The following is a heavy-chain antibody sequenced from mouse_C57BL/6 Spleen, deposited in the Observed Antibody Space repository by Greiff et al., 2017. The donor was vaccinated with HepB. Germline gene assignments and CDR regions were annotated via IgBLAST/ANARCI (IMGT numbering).Heavy chain of an antibody. D-gene: IGHD1-1*01. CDR3: AREAQGNYYGSSHYFDY. J-gene: IGHJ2*01. CDR2: IDPSDSET. V-gene: IGHV1-52*01. CDR1: GYTFTSYW. Sequence: QLQQPGAELVRPGSSVTLSCKASGYTFTSYWMHWVKQRPIQGLEWIGNIDPSDSETHYNQKFKDKATLTVDKSSSTAYMQLSSLTSEDSAVYYCAREAQGNYYGSSHYFDYWGQGTTLTVSS.